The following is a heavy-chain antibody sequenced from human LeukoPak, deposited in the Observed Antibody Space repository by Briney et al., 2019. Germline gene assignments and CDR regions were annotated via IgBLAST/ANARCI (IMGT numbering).Heavy chain of an antibody. D-gene: IGHD3-9*01. CDR3: ARDYPDHYDILTGFPPFDY. Sequence: ASVKVSCKASGYTLTSYGISWVRQAPGQGLEWMGWISAYNGNTNYAQKLQGRVTMTTDTSTSTAYMELRSLRSDDTAVYYCARDYPDHYDILTGFPPFDYWGQGTLVTVSS. V-gene: IGHV1-18*01. J-gene: IGHJ4*02. CDR2: ISAYNGNT. CDR1: GYTLTSYG.